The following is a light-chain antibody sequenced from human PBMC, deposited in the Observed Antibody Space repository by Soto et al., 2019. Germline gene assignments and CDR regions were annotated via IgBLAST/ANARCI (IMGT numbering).Light chain of an antibody. CDR1: QNIINF. J-gene: IGKJ4*01. V-gene: IGKV1-39*01. CDR2: AAS. Sequence: DIQMTQSPSSLSASVGDRVTITCRASQNIINFLNWYQQRPGKAPKLLIYAASSLHSGVPSRFSGSGSGTDVTLTTSSLQPEDFATYYCQHSYSTPPTFGGGTKVEIK. CDR3: QHSYSTPPT.